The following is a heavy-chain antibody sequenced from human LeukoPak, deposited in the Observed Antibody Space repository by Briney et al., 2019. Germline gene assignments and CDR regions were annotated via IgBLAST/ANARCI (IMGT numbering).Heavy chain of an antibody. CDR1: TFAFSTYS. V-gene: IGHV3-21*01. CDR3: ASDPTVVVGAATFDY. CDR2: ISSSSSYI. J-gene: IGHJ4*02. D-gene: IGHD2-2*01. Sequence: PGGSLRLSCAASTFAFSTYSMSWVRQVPGKGLEWVSSISSSSSYIYYADSVKGRFTISRDSAKNSLYLQMNTLRAEDTAVYYCASDPTVVVGAATFDYWGQGTLVTVSS.